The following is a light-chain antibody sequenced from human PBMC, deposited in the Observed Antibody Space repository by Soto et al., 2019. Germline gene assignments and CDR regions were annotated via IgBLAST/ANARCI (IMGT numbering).Light chain of an antibody. J-gene: IGLJ2*01. Sequence: QSVLTQPPSASGTPGQRVTISCSGSTSNIGSNTVNWYQQLPGTGPKLLIYSNNQRPSGVPGRFSGSRSGTSASLAISGLQSDDEADYYCAAWDDSLNAVVFGGGTKLIVL. CDR3: AAWDDSLNAVV. CDR2: SNN. CDR1: TSNIGSNT. V-gene: IGLV1-44*01.